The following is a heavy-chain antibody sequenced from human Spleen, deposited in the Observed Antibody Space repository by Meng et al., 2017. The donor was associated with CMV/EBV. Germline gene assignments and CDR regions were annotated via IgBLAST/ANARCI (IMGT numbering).Heavy chain of an antibody. V-gene: IGHV1-2*02. CDR2: INPKSGGT. D-gene: IGHD2-2*01. CDR3: AIRAGCSSTSCYGYYYYGMDV. CDR1: GYTFIGYD. Sequence: ASVKVSCKASGYTFIGYDLHWVRQAPGEGLEWMGWINPKSGGTNYAQRFQGRVTMTKNTSISTAYMELSRLRSDDTAVYYCAIRAGCSSTSCYGYYYYGMDVWGQGTTVTVSS. J-gene: IGHJ6*02.